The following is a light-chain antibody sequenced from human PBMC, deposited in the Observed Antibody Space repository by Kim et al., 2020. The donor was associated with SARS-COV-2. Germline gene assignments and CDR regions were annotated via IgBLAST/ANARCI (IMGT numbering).Light chain of an antibody. CDR1: SSNIGAGYD. V-gene: IGLV1-40*01. CDR2: GNS. Sequence: QSVLTQPPSVSGAPGQRVTISCTGSSSNIGAGYDVHWYQQLPGTAPKLLIYGNSNRPSGVPDRFSGSKSDTSASLAITGLQAEDEADYYCQSYDSSLSGSVFGGGTQLPVL. J-gene: IGLJ3*02. CDR3: QSYDSSLSGSV.